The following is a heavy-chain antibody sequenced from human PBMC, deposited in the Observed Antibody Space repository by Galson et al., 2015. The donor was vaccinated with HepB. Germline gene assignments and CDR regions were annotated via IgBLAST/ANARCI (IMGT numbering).Heavy chain of an antibody. J-gene: IGHJ6*02. D-gene: IGHD3-10*01. Sequence: SLRLSCAASGFPFSTYTMSWVRQAPGKGLEWVSAISGSGGTTYYADSVRGRFTISRDNTKRTLYLQMNRLRGEDTALYYCAKDRNRPSPGTYGMAVWGQGTTVTVFS. V-gene: IGHV3-23*01. CDR2: ISGSGGTT. CDR1: GFPFSTYT. CDR3: AKDRNRPSPGTYGMAV.